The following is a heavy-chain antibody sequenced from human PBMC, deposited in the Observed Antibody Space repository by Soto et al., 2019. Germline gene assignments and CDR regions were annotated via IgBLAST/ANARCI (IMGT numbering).Heavy chain of an antibody. J-gene: IGHJ6*03. V-gene: IGHV4-59*08. D-gene: IGHD3-9*01. CDR1: GGSISSYY. Sequence: SETLSLTCTVSGGSISSYYWSWIRQPPGKGLEWIGYIYYSGSTNYNPSLKSRVTISVDTSKNQFSLKLSSVTAADTAVYYCARVERYFDWSKEDYYYYYMDVWGKGTTVTVSS. CDR2: IYYSGST. CDR3: ARVERYFDWSKEDYYYYYMDV.